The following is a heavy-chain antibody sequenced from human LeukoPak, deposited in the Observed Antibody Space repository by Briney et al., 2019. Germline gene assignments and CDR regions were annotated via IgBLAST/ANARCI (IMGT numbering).Heavy chain of an antibody. Sequence: GGSLRLSCAASGFTFRSYCMNWVRQAPATGLEWVSSISSSRSYIYYADSVKGRFTISRDNAKNSLYLQMNSLRAEDTAVYYCARDVLLWFGELLSAGYGWFDPWGQGTLVTVSS. CDR1: GFTFRSYC. CDR3: ARDVLLWFGELLSAGYGWFDP. CDR2: ISSSRSYI. D-gene: IGHD3-10*01. V-gene: IGHV3-21*01. J-gene: IGHJ5*02.